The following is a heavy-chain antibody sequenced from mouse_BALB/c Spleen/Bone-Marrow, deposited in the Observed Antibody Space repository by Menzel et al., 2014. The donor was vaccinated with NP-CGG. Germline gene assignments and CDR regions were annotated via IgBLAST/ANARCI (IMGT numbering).Heavy chain of an antibody. CDR3: ARHLYGNYGAMDY. V-gene: IGHV5-12*02. CDR2: ISNGGGST. J-gene: IGHJ4*01. Sequence: EVNVVESGGGLVQPGGSLKLSCATSGFTFSDYYMHWVRQTPEKRLEWVAYISNGGGSTYYPDTVKGRFTISRDNAKNTLYPQMSRLKSEDTAMYYCARHLYGNYGAMDYWGQGTSVTVSS. CDR1: GFTFSDYY. D-gene: IGHD2-1*01.